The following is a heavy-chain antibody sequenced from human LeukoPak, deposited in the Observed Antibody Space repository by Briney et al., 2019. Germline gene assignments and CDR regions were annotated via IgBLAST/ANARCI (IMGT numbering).Heavy chain of an antibody. CDR3: ARAKYYYDSSGYYYY. Sequence: PGGSLRLSCAASGFTFSSYWMSWVRQAPGKGLECVANIKQDGSEKYYVDSVKGRFTISRDNAKNSLYLQMNSLRAEDTAVYYCARAKYYYDSSGYYYYWGQGTLVTVSS. V-gene: IGHV3-7*01. CDR1: GFTFSSYW. CDR2: IKQDGSEK. J-gene: IGHJ4*02. D-gene: IGHD3-22*01.